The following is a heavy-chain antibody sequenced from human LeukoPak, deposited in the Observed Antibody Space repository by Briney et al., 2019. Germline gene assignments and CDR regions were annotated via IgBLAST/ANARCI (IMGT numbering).Heavy chain of an antibody. CDR1: GFTLSSYA. J-gene: IGHJ4*02. V-gene: IGHV3-23*01. Sequence: GGSLRLSCAASGFTLSSYAMSWVRQAQGKGLGWVSAISGSGGSTYYADSVKGRFTISRDNSKNTLCLQMNSLRAEDTAVYYCAKAQHNPYCGGDCYSGLDYWGQGTLVTVSS. D-gene: IGHD2-21*02. CDR3: AKAQHNPYCGGDCYSGLDY. CDR2: ISGSGGST.